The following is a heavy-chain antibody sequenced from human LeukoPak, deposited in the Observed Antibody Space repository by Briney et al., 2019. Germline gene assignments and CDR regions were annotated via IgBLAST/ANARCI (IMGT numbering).Heavy chain of an antibody. CDR1: GFIFSNYW. CDR2: IKQDGSET. J-gene: IGHJ4*02. Sequence: LPGGSLRLSCATSGFIFSNYWMSWVRQAPGKGLEWVANIKQDGSETYYADSVKGRFTISRDNAKNSLYLQMNSLRVEDTALYYCARRAPSHDFDDWGQGTLVTVSS. CDR3: ARRAPSHDFDD. V-gene: IGHV3-7*01.